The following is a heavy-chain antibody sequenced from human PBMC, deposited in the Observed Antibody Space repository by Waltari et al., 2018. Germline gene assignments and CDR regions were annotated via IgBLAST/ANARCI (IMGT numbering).Heavy chain of an antibody. CDR2: IYYSGST. Sequence: QVQLQESGSGLVKPSETLSLTCTVSGGSISSYYWSWIRQPPGKGLELIGYIYYSGSTNYNPSLKSRVTISVDTSKNQFSLKLSSVTAADTAVYYCARGQAFLDVWGKGTTVTVSS. CDR1: GGSISSYY. J-gene: IGHJ6*04. D-gene: IGHD3-3*02. CDR3: ARGQAFLDV. V-gene: IGHV4-59*01.